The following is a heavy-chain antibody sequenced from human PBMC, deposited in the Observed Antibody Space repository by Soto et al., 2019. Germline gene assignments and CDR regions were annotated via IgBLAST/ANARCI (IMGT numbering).Heavy chain of an antibody. CDR1: AFTFSDHF. V-gene: IGHV3-72*01. J-gene: IGHJ4*02. D-gene: IGHD2-21*01. Sequence: EVQLVESGGGLVQPGGSLRLSCEVSAFTFSDHFIDWVRQAPGKGLEWVGRSRDKAHSYTTEYAASVKGRFTISRDDSRNSLYLQMNSLKTEDTAVYYCARNLAYGGGYTFDYWGQGTLDTVSS. CDR3: ARNLAYGGGYTFDY. CDR2: SRDKAHSYTT.